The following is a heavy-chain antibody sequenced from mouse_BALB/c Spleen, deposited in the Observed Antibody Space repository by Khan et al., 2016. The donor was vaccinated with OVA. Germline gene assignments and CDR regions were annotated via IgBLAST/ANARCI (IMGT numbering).Heavy chain of an antibody. CDR2: ISGDSNTI. CDR3: ATSYFCGYYFDY. V-gene: IGHV5-17*02. CDR1: GFTFSSYG. D-gene: IGHD1-1*01. Sequence: DVQLVESGGDLVQPGGSRKLSCAASGFTFSSYGMHWVRQAPEKGLEWVTYISGDSNTIYSADTVTGRFTISRDNPRNTLFLQMTSLMSEDTAMYYCATSYFCGYYFDYWGPGTTLTVSS. J-gene: IGHJ2*01.